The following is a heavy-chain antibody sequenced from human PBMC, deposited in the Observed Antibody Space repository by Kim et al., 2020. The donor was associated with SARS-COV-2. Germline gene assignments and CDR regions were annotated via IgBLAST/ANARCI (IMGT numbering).Heavy chain of an antibody. D-gene: IGHD5-12*01. Sequence: SETLSLTCTVSGGSISSYYWSWIRQPPGKGLEWIGYIYYSGSTNYNPSLKSRVTISVDTSKNQFSLKLSSVTAADTAVYYCARVLRYSGYDFWGGVDYWGRGTLVTVSS. CDR3: ARVLRYSGYDFWGGVDY. CDR2: IYYSGST. J-gene: IGHJ4*02. CDR1: GGSISSYY. V-gene: IGHV4-59*13.